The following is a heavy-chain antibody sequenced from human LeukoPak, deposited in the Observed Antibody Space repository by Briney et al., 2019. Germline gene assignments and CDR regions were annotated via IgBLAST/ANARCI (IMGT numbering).Heavy chain of an antibody. CDR1: GYTFTSYD. Sequence: ASVKVSCKASGYTFTSYDINWVRQATGQGLEWMGWMNPNSGNTGYAQKFQGRVTMTRNTSISTAYMELSSLRSEDTAVYYCARLAYCTNGVCYGDYYYYNGMDVWGQGTTVTVSS. CDR3: ARLAYCTNGVCYGDYYYYNGMDV. V-gene: IGHV1-8*01. J-gene: IGHJ6*02. D-gene: IGHD2-8*01. CDR2: MNPNSGNT.